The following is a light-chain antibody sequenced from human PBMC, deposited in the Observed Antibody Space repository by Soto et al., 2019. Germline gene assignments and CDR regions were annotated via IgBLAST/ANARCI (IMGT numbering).Light chain of an antibody. CDR3: SSYTSSSTLLSV. V-gene: IGLV2-14*01. CDR2: DVS. CDR1: SSDVGGYNY. Sequence: QSVLTQPASVSGSPGQLITISCTGTSSDVGGYNYVSWYQQHPGKAPKLMIYDVSNRPSGVSNRFSGSKSGNTASLTISGLQAEDEADYYCSSYTSSSTLLSVFGTGTKVTVL. J-gene: IGLJ1*01.